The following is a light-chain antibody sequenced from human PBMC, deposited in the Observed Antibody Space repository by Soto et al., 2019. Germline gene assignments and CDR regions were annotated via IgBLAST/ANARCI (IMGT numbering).Light chain of an antibody. V-gene: IGKV3-20*01. Sequence: EIVLTQSPGTLSLSPGERATLSCRASQSLTTNYLAWYQRKPGQAPRLLIYGASSRATDIPGRFSGSGSGTDFTLTITRLEPEDVAVYYCQQYGDSPPTFGQGTKV. CDR3: QQYGDSPPT. CDR2: GAS. CDR1: QSLTTNY. J-gene: IGKJ1*01.